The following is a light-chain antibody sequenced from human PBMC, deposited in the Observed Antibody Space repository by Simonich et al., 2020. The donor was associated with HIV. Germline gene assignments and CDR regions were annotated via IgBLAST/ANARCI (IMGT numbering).Light chain of an antibody. CDR1: QSVSSN. V-gene: IGKV3-15*01. Sequence: EIVFTQSPASLSLSPGERATLSCRASQSVSSNLAWYQQKPGQAPRLLIYGASTRATGIPARFSGSGSGTEFTLTISSMQSEDFAVYYCQQRSNWPLTFGGGTKVEIK. J-gene: IGKJ4*01. CDR2: GAS. CDR3: QQRSNWPLT.